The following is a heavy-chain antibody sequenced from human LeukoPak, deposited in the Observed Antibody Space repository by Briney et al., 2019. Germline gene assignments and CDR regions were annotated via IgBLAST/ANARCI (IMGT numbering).Heavy chain of an antibody. CDR2: ISAYNGNT. V-gene: IGHV1-18*01. CDR3: ARVESIFGVVIRVFDY. Sequence: ASVKVSCKASGYTFTSYGISWVRQAPGQRLEWMGWISAYNGNTNYAQKLQGRVTMTTDTSTSTAYMELRSLRSDDTAVYHCARVESIFGVVIRVFDYWGQGTLVTVSS. CDR1: GYTFTSYG. D-gene: IGHD3-3*01. J-gene: IGHJ4*02.